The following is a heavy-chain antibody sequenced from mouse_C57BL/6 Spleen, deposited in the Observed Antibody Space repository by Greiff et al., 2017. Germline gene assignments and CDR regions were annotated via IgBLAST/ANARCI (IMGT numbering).Heavy chain of an antibody. V-gene: IGHV1-22*01. Sequence: VQLQQSGPELVKPGASVKMSCKASGYTFTDYNMHWVKQSHGKSLEWIGYINPNNGGTSYNQKFKGKATLTVNKSSSTAYMELRSLTSEDSAVYYCAKGVHYYGSIGYFDYWGQGTTLTVSS. J-gene: IGHJ2*01. CDR3: AKGVHYYGSIGYFDY. CDR2: INPNNGGT. CDR1: GYTFTDYN. D-gene: IGHD1-1*01.